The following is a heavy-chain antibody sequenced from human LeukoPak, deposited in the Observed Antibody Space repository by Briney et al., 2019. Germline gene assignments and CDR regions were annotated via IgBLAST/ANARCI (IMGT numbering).Heavy chain of an antibody. Sequence: PVGSLRLSCAASGLTFSSYGMQWVRQAPGKGLEWVAVIWYDGSNKYYADSVKGRFTISRDNSKNTLYLQMNSLRAEDTAVYYCAAALYSSQPPFDPWGQGTLVTVSS. CDR1: GLTFSSYG. J-gene: IGHJ5*02. D-gene: IGHD6-19*01. CDR3: AAALYSSQPPFDP. CDR2: IWYDGSNK. V-gene: IGHV3-33*01.